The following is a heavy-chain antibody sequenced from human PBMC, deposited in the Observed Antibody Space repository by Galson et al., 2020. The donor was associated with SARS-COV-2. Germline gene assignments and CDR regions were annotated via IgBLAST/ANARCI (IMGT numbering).Heavy chain of an antibody. D-gene: IGHD6-13*01. J-gene: IGHJ5*02. V-gene: IGHV1-24*01. Sequence: ASVTVSCKVSGYTLTELSMHWVRQAPGNGPEWMGGFDPEDGETIYAQKFQGRVTMTEDTSTDTAYMELSSLRSEDTAVYYCATGPAIAAAATGWFDPWGQGTLVTVSS. CDR2: FDPEDGET. CDR1: GYTLTELS. CDR3: ATGPAIAAAATGWFDP.